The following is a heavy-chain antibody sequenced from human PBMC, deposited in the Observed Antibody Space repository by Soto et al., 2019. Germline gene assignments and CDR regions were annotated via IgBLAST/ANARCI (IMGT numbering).Heavy chain of an antibody. D-gene: IGHD6-19*01. CDR2: IIPILGIA. Sequence: SVKVSCKASGGTFSSYTISWVRQAPGQGLEWMGRIIPILGIANYAQKFQGRVTITADKSTSTAYMELSSLRSEDTAVYYCARAPHSSGGYDYRGQGTLVTVSS. CDR1: GGTFSSYT. CDR3: ARAPHSSGGYDY. J-gene: IGHJ4*02. V-gene: IGHV1-69*02.